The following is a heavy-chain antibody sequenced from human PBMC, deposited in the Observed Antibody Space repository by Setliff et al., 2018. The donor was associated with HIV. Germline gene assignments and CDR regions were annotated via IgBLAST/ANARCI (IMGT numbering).Heavy chain of an antibody. J-gene: IGHJ5*02. CDR3: AGGTGSYPKPFDP. V-gene: IGHV3-66*01. D-gene: IGHD3-10*01. Sequence: GSLRLSCSAPGFSVTSNTMSWVRQAPGKGLQWVSLIYSGGGTYYANSVKGRFTISRDTSKNTLYLQMNSLRVEDTGVYYCAGGTGSYPKPFDPWGQGTLVTVSS. CDR2: IYSGGGT. CDR1: GFSVTSNT.